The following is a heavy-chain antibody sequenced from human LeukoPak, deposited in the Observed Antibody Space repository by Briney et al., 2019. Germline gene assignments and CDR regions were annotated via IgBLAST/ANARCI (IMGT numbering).Heavy chain of an antibody. Sequence: SETLSLTCAVSGGSISSSNWWSWVRQPPGKGLEWIGEIYHSGSTNYNPSLKSRVTISVDKSKNQFSLKLSSVTAADTAVYYCARVWGASGSYYFDYWGQRTLVTVSS. D-gene: IGHD1-26*01. V-gene: IGHV4-4*02. CDR3: ARVWGASGSYYFDY. J-gene: IGHJ4*02. CDR2: IYHSGST. CDR1: GGSISSSNW.